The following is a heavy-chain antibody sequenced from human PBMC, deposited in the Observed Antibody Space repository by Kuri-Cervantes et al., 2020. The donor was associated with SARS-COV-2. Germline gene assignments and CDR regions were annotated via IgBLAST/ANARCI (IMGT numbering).Heavy chain of an antibody. J-gene: IGHJ4*02. CDR2: INPSGGST. CDR1: GYTFTSYY. V-gene: IGHV1-46*01. D-gene: IGHD2-2*01. Sequence: ASVKVSCKASGYTFTSYYMHWVRQAPGQGLEWMGIINPSGGSTSYAQKFQGRVIMTRDTSTSTVYMELSSLRSEDTAVYYCARINTVVVPAADDNFDYWGQGTLVTVSS. CDR3: ARINTVVVPAADDNFDY.